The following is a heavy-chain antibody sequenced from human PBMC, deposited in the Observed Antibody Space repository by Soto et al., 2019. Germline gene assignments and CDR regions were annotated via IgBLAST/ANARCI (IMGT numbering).Heavy chain of an antibody. CDR2: ISSSGSTI. D-gene: IGHD5-12*01. CDR3: ARRIREMATPGYWFDP. CDR1: GFTFSSYS. Sequence: GGSLRLSCAASGFTFSSYSMNWVRQAPGKGLEWVSYISSSGSTIYYADSVKGRFTISRDNAKNSLYLQMNSLRASDTAMYYCARRIREMATPGYWFDPWGQGTLVTVSS. J-gene: IGHJ5*02. V-gene: IGHV3-48*04.